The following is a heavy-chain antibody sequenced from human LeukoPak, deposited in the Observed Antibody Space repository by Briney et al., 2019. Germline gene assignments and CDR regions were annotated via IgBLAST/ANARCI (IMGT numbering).Heavy chain of an antibody. CDR3: ARSPDWNYHYYYYMDV. CDR1: GDSVSSNSAT. J-gene: IGHJ6*03. V-gene: IGHV6-1*01. CDR2: TYYRAKWDN. Sequence: SQTLSLTCAISGDSVSSNSATWNWIRQSPSRGLEWLGRTYYRAKWDNDYALSVKSRVTINPDTSKNQFSLQLNSVTPEDTAVYFCARSPDWNYHYYYYMDVWGRGTTVTVSS. D-gene: IGHD1-1*01.